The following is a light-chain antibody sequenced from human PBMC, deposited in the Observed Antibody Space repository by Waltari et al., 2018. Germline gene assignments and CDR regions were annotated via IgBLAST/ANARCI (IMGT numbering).Light chain of an antibody. CDR1: QSLVHSDGSTY. CDR3: MAGTHWPPYT. Sequence: EVVVTQSPLSLPVTLGQPASISFRSSQSLVHSDGSTYLNWFQQRPGQSPRRLIYRVSNRDSGVPDRFSGSGSGTDFTLRISRVEAEDVGVYYCMAGTHWPPYTFGQGTKLEIK. CDR2: RVS. V-gene: IGKV2-30*02. J-gene: IGKJ2*01.